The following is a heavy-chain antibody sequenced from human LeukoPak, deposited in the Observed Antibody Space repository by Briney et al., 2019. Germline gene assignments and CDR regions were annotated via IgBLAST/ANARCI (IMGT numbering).Heavy chain of an antibody. J-gene: IGHJ4*02. CDR1: GFTFSSYS. D-gene: IGHD2-2*01. CDR2: ISSSSSYI. CDR3: ASALGYCSSTSCSDY. Sequence: KPGGSLRLSCAASGFTFSSYSMTWVRQAPGKGLEWVSSISSSSSYIYYADSVKGRLTISRDNAKNSLYLQMNSLRAEDTAVYYCASALGYCSSTSCSDYWGQGTLVTVSS. V-gene: IGHV3-21*01.